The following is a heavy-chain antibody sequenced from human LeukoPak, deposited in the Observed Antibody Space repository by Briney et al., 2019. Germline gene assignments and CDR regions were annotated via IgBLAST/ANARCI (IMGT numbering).Heavy chain of an antibody. V-gene: IGHV1-46*04. CDR1: GCTFTTSH. CDR2: IIPSGGST. CDR3: ARDGGDGSGYYYYDY. J-gene: IGHJ4*02. Sequence: AAVKVSCKASGCTFTTSHMHWVRQAPGQGLEWMGIIIPSGGSTSYAQKLQGRVTMTSDTSTSTAYMELSSLKSEDTAVYYCARDGGDGSGYYYYDYWGEGTVDPVSS. D-gene: IGHD3-22*01.